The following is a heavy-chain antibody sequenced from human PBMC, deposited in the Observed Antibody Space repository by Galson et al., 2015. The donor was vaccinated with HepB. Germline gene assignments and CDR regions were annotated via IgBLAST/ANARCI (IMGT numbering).Heavy chain of an antibody. D-gene: IGHD3-3*01. CDR3: AKISHGKYDFWSGPNRRPYFDY. Sequence: SLRLSCAASGFTFSTCAIHWVRQPPGKGLEWVAVISYDGTNKYYADSVKGRFTISRDNSKNTLYLQMNSLRAEDTTVYYCAKISHGKYDFWSGPNRRPYFDYWGQGTLVTVSS. CDR1: GFTFSTCA. V-gene: IGHV3-30*18. J-gene: IGHJ4*02. CDR2: ISYDGTNK.